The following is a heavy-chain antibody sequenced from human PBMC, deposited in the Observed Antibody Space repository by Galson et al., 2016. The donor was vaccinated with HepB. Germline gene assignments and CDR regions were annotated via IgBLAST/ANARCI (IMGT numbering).Heavy chain of an antibody. V-gene: IGHV3-74*01. J-gene: IGHJ3*02. Sequence: SLRLSCAASGFTFSTHWMHWVRQAPGKGLVCVSRISEDGRATNYADSVKGRFAISRYNAKKTLYLQMNSTSAEDTSRYYCARVFPARCSGRSCFSEGAFDIWGQGTMVIVSA. D-gene: IGHD2-15*01. CDR1: GFTFSTHW. CDR3: ARVFPARCSGRSCFSEGAFDI. CDR2: ISEDGRAT.